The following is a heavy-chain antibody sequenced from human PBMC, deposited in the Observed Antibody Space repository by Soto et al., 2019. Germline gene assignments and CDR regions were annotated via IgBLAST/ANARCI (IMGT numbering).Heavy chain of an antibody. D-gene: IGHD3-22*01. CDR1: GGSFSGYY. Sequence: SETLSLTCAVYGGSFSGYYWSWIRQPPGKGLEWIGEINHSGSTNYNPSLKSRVTISVDTSKNQFSLKLSSVTAADTAVYYCARGDYYDSSGYYYWFDPWGQGTLVTVSS. CDR2: INHSGST. J-gene: IGHJ5*02. CDR3: ARGDYYDSSGYYYWFDP. V-gene: IGHV4-34*01.